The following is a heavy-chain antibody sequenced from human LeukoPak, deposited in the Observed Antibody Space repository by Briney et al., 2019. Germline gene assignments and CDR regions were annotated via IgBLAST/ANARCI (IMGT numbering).Heavy chain of an antibody. CDR3: ATATPNSSGWYPSPDPELSYYYGMDV. D-gene: IGHD6-19*01. CDR1: GYTFTGYY. J-gene: IGHJ6*02. CDR2: INPNSGGT. Sequence: ASVKVSCKASGYTFTGYYMHWVRQAPGQGLEWMGWINPNSGGTNYAQKFQGWVTMTRDTSISTAYMELSRLRSDDTAVYYCATATPNSSGWYPSPDPELSYYYGMDVWGQGTTVTVSS. V-gene: IGHV1-2*04.